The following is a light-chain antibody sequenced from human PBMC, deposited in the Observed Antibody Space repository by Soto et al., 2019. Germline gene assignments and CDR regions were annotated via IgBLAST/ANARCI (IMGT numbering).Light chain of an antibody. Sequence: IGLTQSPGTLSLSPGDRATLSCRASQSVNSNYLAWYQQKRGQAPRLLIYGASSRATGIPDRFSGSGSGTDFTLTISRLEPEDFAVYYCQESPRTLGQGTKVDIK. CDR2: GAS. CDR1: QSVNSNY. V-gene: IGKV3-20*01. CDR3: QESPRT. J-gene: IGKJ1*01.